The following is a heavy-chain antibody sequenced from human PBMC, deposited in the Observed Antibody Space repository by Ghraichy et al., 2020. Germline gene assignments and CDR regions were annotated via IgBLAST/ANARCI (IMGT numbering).Heavy chain of an antibody. Sequence: ASVKVSCKASGYTFTSYYMHWVRQAPGQGLEWMGIINPSGGSTSYAQKFQGRVTMTRDTSTSTVYMELSSLRSEDTAVYYCARALTIFGVVIMAGFDYWGQGTLVTVSS. V-gene: IGHV1-46*01. CDR3: ARALTIFGVVIMAGFDY. CDR2: INPSGGST. CDR1: GYTFTSYY. D-gene: IGHD3-3*01. J-gene: IGHJ4*02.